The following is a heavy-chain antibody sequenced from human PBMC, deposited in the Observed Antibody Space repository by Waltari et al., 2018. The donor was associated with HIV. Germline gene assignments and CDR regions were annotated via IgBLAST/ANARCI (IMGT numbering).Heavy chain of an antibody. CDR1: GDGLPSGSAA. CDR2: TYHRSKWFQ. D-gene: IGHD4-4*01. CDR3: ARDSNGLDY. V-gene: IGHV6-1*02. Sequence: HVQLLPAGPGLVTYSQTLPITCAVTGDGLPSGSAAWTWIRLSPSGRLEWLGRTYHRSKWFQLYAPSVRGRIRVDVDTSVNHFSLHLDSVTPDDTAVYYCARDSNGLDYWGQGTVVTVSS. J-gene: IGHJ4*02.